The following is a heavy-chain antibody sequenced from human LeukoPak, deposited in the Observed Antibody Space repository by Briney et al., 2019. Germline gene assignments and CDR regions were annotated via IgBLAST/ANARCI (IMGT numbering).Heavy chain of an antibody. CDR1: GFTFSSYA. CDR2: ISYDGSNK. J-gene: IGHJ6*02. D-gene: IGHD3-3*01. CDR3: ARAYDFWSGYISGYYYYGMDV. V-gene: IGHV3-30-3*01. Sequence: GRPLRLSCAASGFTFSSYAMHWVRQAPGKGLEWVAVISYDGSNKYYADSVKGRFTISRDNSKNTLYLQMNSLRAEDTAVYYCARAYDFWSGYISGYYYYGMDVWGQGTTVTVSS.